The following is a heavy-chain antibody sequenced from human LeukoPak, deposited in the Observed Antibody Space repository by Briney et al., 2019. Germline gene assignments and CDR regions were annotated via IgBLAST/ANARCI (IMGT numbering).Heavy chain of an antibody. D-gene: IGHD1-26*01. Sequence: INXXXXXLGKGLEXXSHISSGGDTTYYADSVKGRFTISRDNSQNTLYLQMNSLRGDDTAVYYCTRKGGDYYYDYWGQGTLVTVSS. V-gene: IGHV3-48*01. CDR2: ISSGGDTT. CDR3: TRKGGDYYYDY. J-gene: IGHJ4*02.